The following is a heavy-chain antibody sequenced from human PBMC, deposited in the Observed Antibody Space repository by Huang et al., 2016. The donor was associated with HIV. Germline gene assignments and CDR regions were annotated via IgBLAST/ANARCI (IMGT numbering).Heavy chain of an antibody. CDR2: VRFDGSNE. CDR3: ARDSRWGIVATTLSYFDY. CDR1: EFNFHVYG. V-gene: IGHV3-30*02. J-gene: IGHJ4*02. D-gene: IGHD5-12*01. Sequence: QPQLVESGGGVVQRGGSLRLSCAESEFNFHVYGMHWLRTAPGKGLDWVAFVRFDGSNEYYIDSVKCRFTISRDNSKKMLFLEMDNLRPEDTAVYFCARDSRWGIVATTLSYFDYWGQGTLVTVSS.